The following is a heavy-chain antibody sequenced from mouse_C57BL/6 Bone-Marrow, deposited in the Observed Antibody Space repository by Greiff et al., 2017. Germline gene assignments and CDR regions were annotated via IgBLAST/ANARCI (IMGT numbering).Heavy chain of an antibody. Sequence: EVQLVESGGGLVKPGGSLKLSCAASGFTFSDYGMHWVRQAPEKGLEWVAYISGGSSTIYYADTVKGRFTISRDNAKNTLFLQMTSLRSEDTAMYYCARPGITTVDYWGQGTTLTVSS. J-gene: IGHJ2*01. CDR1: GFTFSDYG. D-gene: IGHD1-1*01. CDR3: ARPGITTVDY. V-gene: IGHV5-17*01. CDR2: ISGGSSTI.